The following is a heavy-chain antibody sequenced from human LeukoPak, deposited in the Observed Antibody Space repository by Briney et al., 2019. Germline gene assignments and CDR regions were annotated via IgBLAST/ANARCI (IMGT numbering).Heavy chain of an antibody. V-gene: IGHV5-51*01. CDR2: IFPRDSDV. CDR1: GYTFTSYW. D-gene: IGHD3-10*01. J-gene: IGHJ6*02. Sequence: HGESLKISCMTSGYTFTSYWIGWVRQTPGEGVECMGVIFPRDSDVRYSPSFQGHVTISADKSTNTAYLHWGSLKASDSAMYYCVRSLPGTLLRGYGMDVWGPGTTVTVS. CDR3: VRSLPGTLLRGYGMDV.